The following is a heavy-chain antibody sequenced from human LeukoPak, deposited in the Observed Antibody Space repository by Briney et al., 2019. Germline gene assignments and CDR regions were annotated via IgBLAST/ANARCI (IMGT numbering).Heavy chain of an antibody. Sequence: SETLSLTCAVYGGSFSGHYWSWIRQPPGKGLEWIGEIYHSGSTNYNPSLKSRVTISVDKSKNQFSLKLSSVTAADTAVYYCARVSSYTRDYWGQGTLVTVPS. V-gene: IGHV4-34*01. CDR1: GGSFSGHY. CDR3: ARVSSYTRDY. J-gene: IGHJ4*02. CDR2: IYHSGST. D-gene: IGHD3-10*01.